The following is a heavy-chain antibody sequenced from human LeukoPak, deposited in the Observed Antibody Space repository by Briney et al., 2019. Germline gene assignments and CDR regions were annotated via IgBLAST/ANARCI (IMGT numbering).Heavy chain of an antibody. V-gene: IGHV1-18*01. CDR1: GYTFTSYG. CDR2: ISAYNGNT. CDR3: ARSPVGATRSWFDP. J-gene: IGHJ5*02. Sequence: ASVKVSCKASGYTFTSYGISWVRQAPGQGLEWMGWISAYNGNTNYAQKLQGRVTMTRDTSTSTVYMELSSLRSEDTAVYYCARSPVGATRSWFDPWGQGTLVTVSS. D-gene: IGHD1-26*01.